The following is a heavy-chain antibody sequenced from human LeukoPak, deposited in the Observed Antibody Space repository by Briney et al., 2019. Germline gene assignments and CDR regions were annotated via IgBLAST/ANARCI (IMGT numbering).Heavy chain of an antibody. CDR1: GGSISSHY. J-gene: IGHJ4*02. Sequence: TSETLSLTCTVSGGSISSHYWRWLRQPPGKGLEGIGYIHYSGSTNYNPSLKSRVTISGDTSKNQFPLKVSSVTAADTAVYFCAWGSGWLTDHWGQGTLVTVSS. D-gene: IGHD6-19*01. CDR3: AWGSGWLTDH. CDR2: IHYSGST. V-gene: IGHV4-59*11.